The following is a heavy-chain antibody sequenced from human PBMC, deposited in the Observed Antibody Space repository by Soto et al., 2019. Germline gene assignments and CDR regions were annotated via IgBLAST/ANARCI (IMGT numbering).Heavy chain of an antibody. J-gene: IGHJ5*02. CDR3: AREVSGIGWYHTPGHFLPPTNWFDP. D-gene: IGHD6-19*01. CDR2: VVKSGNI. Sequence: SSETLSLTCTVSDDSINTVNCYWGWIRQAPGRGLAWIGSVVKSGNIFYNPSLKSRVTISVDSSKRQFSLHLTSVTAADTGVYYCAREVSGIGWYHTPGHFLPPTNWFDPWGQGTLVTVSS. CDR1: DDSINTVNCY. V-gene: IGHV4-39*07.